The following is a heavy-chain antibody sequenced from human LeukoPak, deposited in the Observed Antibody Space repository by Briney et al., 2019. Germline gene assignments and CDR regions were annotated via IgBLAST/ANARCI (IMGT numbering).Heavy chain of an antibody. Sequence: GGSLRLSCAASGFAFSSYWMSWVRQAPGKGLEWVANIKKDGSEKYYVDSVKGRFTISRDNAKTSLYLQMNSLRAEDTAVYYCARGLSGVTGYTYGRGIDYWGQGTLVTVSS. J-gene: IGHJ4*02. CDR2: IKKDGSEK. CDR3: ARGLSGVTGYTYGRGIDY. CDR1: GFAFSSYW. D-gene: IGHD5-18*01. V-gene: IGHV3-7*01.